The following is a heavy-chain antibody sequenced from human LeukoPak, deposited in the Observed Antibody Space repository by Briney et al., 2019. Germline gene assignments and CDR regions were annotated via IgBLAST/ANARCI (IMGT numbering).Heavy chain of an antibody. J-gene: IGHJ3*02. CDR1: GYTFTSYD. D-gene: IGHD3-3*01. CDR2: MNPNSGNT. V-gene: IGHV1-8*01. CDR3: ARGLRPIFGVVQNDAFDI. Sequence: APVKVSCKASGYTFTSYDINWVRQATGQGLEWMGWMNPNSGNTGYAQKFQGRVTMTRNTSISTAYMELSSLRSEDTAVYYCARGLRPIFGVVQNDAFDIWGQGTMVTVSS.